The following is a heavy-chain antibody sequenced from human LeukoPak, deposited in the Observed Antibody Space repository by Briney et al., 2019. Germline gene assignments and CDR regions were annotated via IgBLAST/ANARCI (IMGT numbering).Heavy chain of an antibody. D-gene: IGHD3-10*01. CDR2: INHSGST. CDR1: GGSFSGYY. Sequence: SETLSLTCAVYGGSFSGYYWSWIRQPPGKGLEWIGEINHSGSTNYNPSLKSRVTISVDTSKNQFSRKLSSVTAADTAVYYCARDPYGSGSYAPSYYYYGMDVWGQGTTVTVSS. J-gene: IGHJ6*02. CDR3: ARDPYGSGSYAPSYYYYGMDV. V-gene: IGHV4-34*01.